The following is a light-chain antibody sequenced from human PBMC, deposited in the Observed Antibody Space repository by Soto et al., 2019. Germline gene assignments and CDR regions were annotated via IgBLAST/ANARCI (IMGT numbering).Light chain of an antibody. CDR2: WAS. J-gene: IGKJ1*01. CDR1: ESVARSY. CDR3: QQYGSAPRT. V-gene: IGKV3-20*01. Sequence: EIVLTQSPGTLSLSPGERATLXXRASESVARSYLAWDQQKPGQAPRXXSDWASSRATGIPDRFSGSGSGTDFTLTISRLEPADFAVYYCQQYGSAPRTFGPGTKVEIK.